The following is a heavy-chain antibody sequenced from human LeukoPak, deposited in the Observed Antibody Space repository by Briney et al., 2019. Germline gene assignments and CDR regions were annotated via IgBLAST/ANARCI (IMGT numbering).Heavy chain of an antibody. CDR2: INPNSGGT. J-gene: IGHJ4*02. CDR3: ASPLTSDTAMVDY. D-gene: IGHD5-18*01. V-gene: IGHV1-2*02. CDR1: GYTFTGYY. Sequence: ASVKVSCKASGYTFTGYYMHWVRQAPGQGLEWMGWINPNSGGTNYAQKFQGRVTMTRDTSISNAYMELSMLRSDDTAVYYCASPLTSDTAMVDYWGQGTLVIVSS.